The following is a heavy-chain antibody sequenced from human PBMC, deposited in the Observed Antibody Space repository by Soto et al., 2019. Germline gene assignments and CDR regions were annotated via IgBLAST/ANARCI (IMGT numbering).Heavy chain of an antibody. V-gene: IGHV3-23*01. CDR2: INYNSRAT. CDR3: VKQRGSGKTYYYSMAV. J-gene: IGHJ6*02. Sequence: EVQLFESGGGLVQPGGSLRLSCATSGVSFNSYAMTWVRQAPGMGLEWVAVINYNSRATFHAQSVKGRFTISRDNSRNTVCLQMDSLRAEDTAVYYCVKQRGSGKTYYYSMAVWGLGTTVIVSS. CDR1: GVSFNSYA. D-gene: IGHD3-10*01.